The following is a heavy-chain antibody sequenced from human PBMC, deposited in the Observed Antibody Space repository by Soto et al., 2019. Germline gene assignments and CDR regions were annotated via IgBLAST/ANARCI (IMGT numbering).Heavy chain of an antibody. V-gene: IGHV3-7*01. J-gene: IGHJ5*02. Sequence: EVQLVESGGGSVQPGGSLRLSCAASGFTLSYSWMSWVRQAPGRGLEWVANINQDGSERYYVDSVKGRFTISRDNTKNSLFLQMDSLRADDTAVYYCARAASWGQGTLVTVSS. CDR2: INQDGSER. CDR3: ARAAS. CDR1: GFTLSYSW.